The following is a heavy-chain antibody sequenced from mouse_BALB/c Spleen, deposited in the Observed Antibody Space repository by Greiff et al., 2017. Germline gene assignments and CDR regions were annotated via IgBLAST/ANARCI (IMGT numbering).Heavy chain of an antibody. J-gene: IGHJ2*01. CDR3: TRSGNYYGSIY. CDR1: GYTFTDYE. Sequence: VQLQQSRAELVRPGASVTLSCKASGYTFTDYEMHWVKQTPVHGLEWIGAIDPETGGTAYNQKFKGKATLTADKSSSTAYMELRSLTSEDSAVYYCTRSGNYYGSIYWGQGTTLTVSS. D-gene: IGHD1-1*01. CDR2: IDPETGGT. V-gene: IGHV1-15*01.